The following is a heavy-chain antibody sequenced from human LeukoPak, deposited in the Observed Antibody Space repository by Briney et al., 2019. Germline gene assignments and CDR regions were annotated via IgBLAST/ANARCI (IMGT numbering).Heavy chain of an antibody. CDR1: GYTFTGYY. J-gene: IGHJ3*02. CDR3: ARGKAYYGSGSYRAFDI. Sequence: ASVKVSCKASGYTFTGYYMHWVRQAPGQGLEWMGWINPNSGGTNYAQKFQGRVTMTRDTSISTAYMELSRLRSDDTAVYYCARGKAYYGSGSYRAFDIWGQGTMVTVSS. CDR2: INPNSGGT. D-gene: IGHD3-10*01. V-gene: IGHV1-2*02.